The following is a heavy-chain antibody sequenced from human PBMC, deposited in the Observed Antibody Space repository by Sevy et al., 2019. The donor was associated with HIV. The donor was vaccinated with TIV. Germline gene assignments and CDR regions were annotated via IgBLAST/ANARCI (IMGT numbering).Heavy chain of an antibody. CDR2: FDPEDGET. V-gene: IGHV1-24*01. CDR3: ATTIGGYDAFDI. Sequence: ASVKVSCKVSRYTLTELSMHWVRQAPGKGLEWMGGFDPEDGETIYAQKFQGRVTMTEDTTTDTAYMELSSLRSEDTAVYYCATTIGGYDAFDIWGQGTMVTVSS. J-gene: IGHJ3*02. D-gene: IGHD3-16*01. CDR1: RYTLTELS.